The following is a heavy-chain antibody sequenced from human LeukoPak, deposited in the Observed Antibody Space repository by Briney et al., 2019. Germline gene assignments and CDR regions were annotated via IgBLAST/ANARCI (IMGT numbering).Heavy chain of an antibody. CDR1: GFNFSSYG. V-gene: IGHV3-33*01. CDR3: ARAPTLHLLVGYYMDV. Sequence: GGSLRLSCAASGFNFSSYGMHWVRQAPGKGLEWVAVIWYDGSNKYYADSVKGRFTISRDNSKNTLYLQMNSLRAEDTAVYYCARAPTLHLLVGYYMDVWGKGTTVTVSS. J-gene: IGHJ6*03. CDR2: IWYDGSNK. D-gene: IGHD6-13*01.